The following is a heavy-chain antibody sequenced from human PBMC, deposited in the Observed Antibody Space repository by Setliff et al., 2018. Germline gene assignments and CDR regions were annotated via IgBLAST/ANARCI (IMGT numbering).Heavy chain of an antibody. Sequence: ASVKVSCKASGYTLTGYYMHWVRQAPGQGLEWMGWINPNSGGTNYAQKFQGWATMTRDTSISTAYMELSRLRSDDTAVYYCARRRYYYDSSGYRWGGFYFDYWGQGTLVT. CDR2: INPNSGGT. V-gene: IGHV1-2*04. CDR1: GYTLTGYY. D-gene: IGHD3-22*01. CDR3: ARRRYYYDSSGYRWGGFYFDY. J-gene: IGHJ4*02.